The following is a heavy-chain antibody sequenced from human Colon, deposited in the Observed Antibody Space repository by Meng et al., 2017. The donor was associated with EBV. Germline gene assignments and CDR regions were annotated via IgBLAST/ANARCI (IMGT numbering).Heavy chain of an antibody. CDR2: ISSDGNSK. D-gene: IGHD3-16*01. CDR1: GFTFSCYS. Sequence: QARLVGCGGGGVPPGRSRSISCAGSGFTFSCYSMHWVRQAQGEGLEWVVVISSDGNSKYQADYVRGSFTISRDNSKGSVFLQAISLRHEATDIYSSARERDITFWYFDYWGQGALVTVSS. V-gene: IGHV3-30-3*01. CDR3: ARERDITFWYFDY. J-gene: IGHJ4*02.